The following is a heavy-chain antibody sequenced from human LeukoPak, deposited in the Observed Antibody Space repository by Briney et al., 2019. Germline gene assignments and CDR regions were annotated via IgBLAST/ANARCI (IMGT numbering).Heavy chain of an antibody. CDR3: ARSSDTAMVTANFDY. CDR1: GYTFTGYG. J-gene: IGHJ4*02. V-gene: IGHV1-18*01. D-gene: IGHD5-18*01. CDR2: ISAYNGNT. Sequence: GASVKVSCKASGYTFTGYGISWVRQAPGQGLEWMGWISAYNGNTNYAQKLQGRVTMTTDTSTSTAYMELRSLRSDDTAVYYCARSSDTAMVTANFDYWGQGTLVTVSS.